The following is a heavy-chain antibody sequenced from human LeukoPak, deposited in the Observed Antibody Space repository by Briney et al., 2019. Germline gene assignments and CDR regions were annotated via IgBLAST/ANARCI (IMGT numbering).Heavy chain of an antibody. CDR1: GFTFSGSA. CDR2: IRSKANSYAT. CDR3: TRQGMDV. Sequence: GGSLRLSCAASGFTFSGSAMPWVRQASGKGLEWVGRIRSKANSYATAYAASVKGRFTISRDDSKNTAYLQMNSLKTEDMAVYYCTRQGMDVWGQGTTVTVSS. J-gene: IGHJ6*02. V-gene: IGHV3-73*01.